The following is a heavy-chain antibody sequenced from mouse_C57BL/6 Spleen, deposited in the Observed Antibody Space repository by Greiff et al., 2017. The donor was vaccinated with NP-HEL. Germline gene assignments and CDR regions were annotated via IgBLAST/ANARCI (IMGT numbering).Heavy chain of an antibody. J-gene: IGHJ4*01. D-gene: IGHD2-4*01. CDR2: IYPRSGNT. V-gene: IGHV1-81*01. Sequence: QVQLKQSGAELARPGASVKLSCKASGYTFTSYGISWVKQRTGQGLEWIGEIYPRSGNTYYNEKFKGKATLTADKYSSTAYMELRSLTSEDSAVYFCAREGGFDYDPYAMDYWGQGTSVTVSS. CDR3: AREGGFDYDPYAMDY. CDR1: GYTFTSYG.